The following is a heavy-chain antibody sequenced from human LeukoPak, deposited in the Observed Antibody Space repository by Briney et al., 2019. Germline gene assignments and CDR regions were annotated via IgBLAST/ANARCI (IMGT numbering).Heavy chain of an antibody. V-gene: IGHV5-51*01. J-gene: IGHJ4*02. CDR2: IYPGDSDT. CDR3: ARGGGTNFGVITD. D-gene: IGHD3-3*01. Sequence: GESLKISCKGSGYSFTSYWIGWVRQMPGKGLEWMGIIYPGDSDTRYSPSFQGQVTISADKSISTAYLQWSRLRSDDTAVYFCARGGGTNFGVITDWGQGTLVTVSS. CDR1: GYSFTSYW.